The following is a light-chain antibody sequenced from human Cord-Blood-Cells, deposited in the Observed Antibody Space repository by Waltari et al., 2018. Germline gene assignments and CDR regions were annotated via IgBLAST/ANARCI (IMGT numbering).Light chain of an antibody. CDR3: SSYTSSSTWV. Sequence: QSALTQPASVSGSPRQPITISCTGTSSDVGGYNYVSWYQQHPGKAPKLMIYDVSKRPSGVSNRFSGSKSGNTASLTISGLQAEDEADYYCSSYTSSSTWVFGGGTKLTVL. J-gene: IGLJ3*02. CDR1: SSDVGGYNY. V-gene: IGLV2-14*01. CDR2: DVS.